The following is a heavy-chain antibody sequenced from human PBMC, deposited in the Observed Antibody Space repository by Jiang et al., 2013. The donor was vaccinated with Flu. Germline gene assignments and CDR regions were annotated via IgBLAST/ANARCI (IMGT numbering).Heavy chain of an antibody. D-gene: IGHD2-15*01. CDR3: AKNRGYCTGGSCYAEY. CDR2: ISGSGDST. J-gene: IGHJ4*02. Sequence: GGLVQPGGSLRLSCAASGFTFSNYAMSWVRQAPGKGLEWVSGISGSGDSTYYADSVKGRFTISRDNSKNTLYLQMNSLRAEDTAVFYCAKNRGYCTGGSCYAEYWGQGTLVTVSS. V-gene: IGHV3-23*01. CDR1: GFTFSNYA.